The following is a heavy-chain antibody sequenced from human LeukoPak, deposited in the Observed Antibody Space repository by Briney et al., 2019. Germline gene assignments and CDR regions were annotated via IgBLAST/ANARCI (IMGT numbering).Heavy chain of an antibody. V-gene: IGHV3-30*02. CDR2: IQYDGSNE. CDR1: RFTFSSYG. D-gene: IGHD3-22*01. CDR3: ASYFSDDSSGYYAE. J-gene: IGHJ4*02. Sequence: PGGSLRLSCAASRFTFSSYGMHWVRQAPGKGLEWVAYIQYDGSNEQYADSVKGRFSISRDSSKNILYLQMNSLRSDDTAVYYCASYFSDDSSGYYAEWGQGTLVTVSS.